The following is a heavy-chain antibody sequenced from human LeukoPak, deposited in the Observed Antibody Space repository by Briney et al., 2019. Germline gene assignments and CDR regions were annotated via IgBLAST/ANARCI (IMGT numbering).Heavy chain of an antibody. CDR3: AKLGTYWYFDV. J-gene: IGHJ2*01. CDR1: GFAFNLYG. Sequence: GGSPRLSCAASGFAFNLYGMAWVRQALGKGLEWVSGISGSAVGTYYADSVKGRFTISRDNPKNVLFLQMNNLRVEDTAVYFCAKLGTYWYFDVWGRGTLVTVSS. CDR2: ISGSAVGT. V-gene: IGHV3-23*01. D-gene: IGHD3-16*01.